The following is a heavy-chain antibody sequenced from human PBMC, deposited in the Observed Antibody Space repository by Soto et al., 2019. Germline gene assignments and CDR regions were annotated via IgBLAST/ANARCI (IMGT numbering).Heavy chain of an antibody. CDR3: GRDRVRSSSWYVGGMDV. D-gene: IGHD6-13*01. V-gene: IGHV3-30-3*01. Sequence: QVQLVESGGGVVQPGRSLRLSCAASGFTFSSYAMHWVRQAPGKGLEWLAVISYDGTNKYSVDSVKGRFTISRDNSKNALYLQMSSLRAEDRVVYYWGRDRVRSSSWYVGGMDVWGQGTTVTVSS. CDR2: ISYDGTNK. J-gene: IGHJ6*02. CDR1: GFTFSSYA.